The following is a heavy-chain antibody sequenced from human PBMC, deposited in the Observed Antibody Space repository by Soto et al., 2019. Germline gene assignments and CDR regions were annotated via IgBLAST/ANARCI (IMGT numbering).Heavy chain of an antibody. CDR2: ISSSSSYI. CDR1: GFTFSSYS. CDR3: AREGGGYCSGGSCYSNWFDP. D-gene: IGHD2-15*01. Sequence: GGSLRLSCAASGFTFSSYSMNWVRQAPGKGLEWVSSISSSSSYIYYADSVKGRFTISRDNAKNSLYLQMNSLRAEDTAVYYCAREGGGYCSGGSCYSNWFDPWGQGTLVTVSS. V-gene: IGHV3-21*01. J-gene: IGHJ5*02.